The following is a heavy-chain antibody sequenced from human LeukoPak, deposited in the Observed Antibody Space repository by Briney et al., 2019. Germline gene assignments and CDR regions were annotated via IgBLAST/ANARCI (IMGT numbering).Heavy chain of an antibody. Sequence: SVKVSCKASGGTFSTYAISWVRQAPGQGLEWMGRIIPILGIANYAQKFQGRVTITADKSTSTAYMELSSLRSEDTAVYYCAREAGSSSSSPIYWGQGTLVTVSS. CDR3: AREAGSSSSSPIY. V-gene: IGHV1-69*04. CDR1: GGTFSTYA. J-gene: IGHJ4*02. CDR2: IIPILGIA. D-gene: IGHD6-6*01.